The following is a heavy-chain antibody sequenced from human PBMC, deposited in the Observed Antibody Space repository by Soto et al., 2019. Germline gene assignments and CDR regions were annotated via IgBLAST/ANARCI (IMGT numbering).Heavy chain of an antibody. CDR1: GGSISSYC. CDR2: IYYSGST. Sequence: SETLPLTCTVSGGSISSYCWSWIRQPPGKGLEWIGYIYYSGSTYYNPSLKSRVTISVDRSKNQFSLKLSSVTAADTAVYYCARSQTTVTSYDYWGQGTLVTVSS. V-gene: IGHV4-59*12. D-gene: IGHD4-17*01. CDR3: ARSQTTVTSYDY. J-gene: IGHJ4*02.